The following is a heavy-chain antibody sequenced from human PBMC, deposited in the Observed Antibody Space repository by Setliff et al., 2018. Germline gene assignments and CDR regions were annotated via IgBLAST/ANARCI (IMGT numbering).Heavy chain of an antibody. J-gene: IGHJ5*02. Sequence: ASVKVSCKASGGTFSSYAISWVRQAPGQGLEWMGGIIPILGIANYAQKFQGRVTITADESTSTAYMELSSLRSEDTAVYYCAKKASPYGSGSYYNEVWPPFDPWGQGTRVTVS. V-gene: IGHV1-69*10. CDR1: GGTFSSYA. D-gene: IGHD3-10*01. CDR3: AKKASPYGSGSYYNEVWPPFDP. CDR2: IIPILGIA.